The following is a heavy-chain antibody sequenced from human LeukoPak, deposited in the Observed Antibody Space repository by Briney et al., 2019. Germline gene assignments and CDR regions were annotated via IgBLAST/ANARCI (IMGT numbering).Heavy chain of an antibody. CDR3: ARGSSFFPLEDY. CDR1: GYTFTSYD. J-gene: IGHJ4*02. CDR2: MNPNSGNT. V-gene: IGHV1-8*01. D-gene: IGHD1-1*01. Sequence: EASVKVSCKASGYTFTSYDINWVRQATGQGLEWMGWMNPNSGNTGYAQKFQGRVTMTRDTSISTAYMELSRLRSDDTAVYYCARGSSFFPLEDYWGQGTLVTVSS.